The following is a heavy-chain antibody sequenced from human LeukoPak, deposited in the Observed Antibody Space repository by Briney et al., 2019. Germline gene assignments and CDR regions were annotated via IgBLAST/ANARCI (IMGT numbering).Heavy chain of an antibody. V-gene: IGHV3-9*01. CDR1: GFTCDGYA. J-gene: IGHJ4*02. CDR3: TKDMRPGGLDY. D-gene: IGHD1-14*01. CDR2: IDWNSGRI. Sequence: GGSLRLSCAASGFTCDGYAMHWVRQAPGKGLEWVSGIDWNSGRIGYTDSVKGRFTISRDNARNSLDLQMNSLRTDDTALYYCTKDMRPGGLDYWGQGTLVTVSS.